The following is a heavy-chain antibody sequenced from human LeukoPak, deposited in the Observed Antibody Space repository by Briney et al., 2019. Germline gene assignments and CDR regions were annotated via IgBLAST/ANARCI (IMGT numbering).Heavy chain of an antibody. J-gene: IGHJ5*02. CDR1: GFTFNIYA. CDR2: ISGNCGST. Sequence: GGSLRLSCAASGFTFNIYAMSWVRQAAGKGLEWVSAISGNCGSTYYADTVKGRFTISRDNSKNTMYLHMNSLTADDTAVYYCVRRTGINVSVRFPAWGQGTLVTVSS. V-gene: IGHV3-23*01. D-gene: IGHD2-8*01. CDR3: VRRTGINVSVRFPA.